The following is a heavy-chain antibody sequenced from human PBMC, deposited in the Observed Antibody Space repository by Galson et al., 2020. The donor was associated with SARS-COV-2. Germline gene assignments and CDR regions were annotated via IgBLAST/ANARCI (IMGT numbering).Heavy chain of an antibody. Sequence: VAVISYDGSNKYYADSVKGRFTISRDNSKNTLYLQMNSLRAEDTAVYYCARDRTPAYTMETDYWGQGTLVTVSS. V-gene: IGHV3-30-3*01. CDR2: ISYDGSNK. J-gene: IGHJ4*02. CDR3: ARDRTPAYTMETDY. D-gene: IGHD3-10*01.